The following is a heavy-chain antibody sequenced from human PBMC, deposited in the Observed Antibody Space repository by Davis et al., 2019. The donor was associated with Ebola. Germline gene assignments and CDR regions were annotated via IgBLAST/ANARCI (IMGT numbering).Heavy chain of an antibody. CDR1: GYSFTSYW. CDR2: IYPGDSDT. V-gene: IGHV5-51*01. Sequence: GESLKISCTGSGYSFTSYWIGWVRQMPGTGLEWMGLIYPGDSDTRYSPSFQGQVTISADKSISTAYLQWSSLKASDTAMYYCARHARYYGSGSQVYYYYGMDVWGQGTTVTVSS. J-gene: IGHJ6*02. D-gene: IGHD3-10*01. CDR3: ARHARYYGSGSQVYYYYGMDV.